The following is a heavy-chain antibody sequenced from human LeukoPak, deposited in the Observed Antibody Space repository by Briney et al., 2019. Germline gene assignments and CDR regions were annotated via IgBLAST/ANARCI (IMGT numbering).Heavy chain of an antibody. CDR2: IIPIFAIA. J-gene: IGHJ4*02. V-gene: IGHV1-69*04. D-gene: IGHD5-12*01. CDR3: ASSRGYDVGGYFDY. CDR1: GGTLGNYA. Sequence: ASVKVSCKASGGTLGNYAFTWVRQAPGQGLEWMGRIIPIFAIANYAQRLQGRVTITADKSASTAYMELSSLRSEDTAVYYCASSRGYDVGGYFDYWGQGTLVTVSS.